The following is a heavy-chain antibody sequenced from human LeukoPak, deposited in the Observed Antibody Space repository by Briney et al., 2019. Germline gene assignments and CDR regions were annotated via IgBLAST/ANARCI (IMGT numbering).Heavy chain of an antibody. J-gene: IGHJ3*02. D-gene: IGHD3-16*01. Sequence: ASVKVSCKASGYTFTGYYVHWVRQAPGQGLEWMGWINPNSGGTNYAQKFQGRVTMTRDTSISTAYMELSRLRSDDMAVYYCARPYVWGSQHDAFDIWGQGTMVTVSS. CDR2: INPNSGGT. CDR1: GYTFTGYY. V-gene: IGHV1-2*02. CDR3: ARPYVWGSQHDAFDI.